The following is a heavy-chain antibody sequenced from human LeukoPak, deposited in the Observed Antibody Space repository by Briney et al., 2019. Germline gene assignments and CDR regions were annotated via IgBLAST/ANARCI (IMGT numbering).Heavy chain of an antibody. CDR3: ARGHYDVLTGHYNPDAFDI. D-gene: IGHD3-9*01. V-gene: IGHV4-34*01. CDR2: INHGGST. CDR1: GGSFSAYY. Sequence: SETLSLTCAVYGGSFSAYYWSWIRQPPGKGLEWIGEINHGGSTTYNPSLKSRFTISIDTSKNQFSLKLGSVTAADTAVYYCARGHYDVLTGHYNPDAFDIWGQGTMVTVSS. J-gene: IGHJ3*02.